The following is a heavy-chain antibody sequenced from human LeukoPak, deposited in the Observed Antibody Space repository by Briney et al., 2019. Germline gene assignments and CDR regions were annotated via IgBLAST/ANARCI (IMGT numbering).Heavy chain of an antibody. D-gene: IGHD2-2*01. CDR3: ARGVVPAAPDWFDP. J-gene: IGHJ5*02. Sequence: SETLSLTCTVSGASVNSGNYYWTWIRQPAGKRLEWIGRIYTSGSTNYNPSLKSRVTISIDASKNQFSLRLSSVTAADTAVYYCARGVVPAAPDWFDPWGQGTLVTVSS. CDR2: IYTSGST. V-gene: IGHV4-61*02. CDR1: GASVNSGNYY.